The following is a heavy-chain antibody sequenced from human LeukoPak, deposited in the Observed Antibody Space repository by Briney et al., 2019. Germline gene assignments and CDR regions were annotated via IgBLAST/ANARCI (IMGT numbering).Heavy chain of an antibody. CDR3: ARDSSGWYDY. CDR1: GYTFTGYS. J-gene: IGHJ4*02. D-gene: IGHD6-19*01. Sequence: ASVKVSCTASGYTFTGYSMHWVRHAPGHGLEWMGRINPNSGGTNYAQKFQGRVTMNRDTSISTAYMELSRLRSDDTAVYYCARDSSGWYDYWGQGTLVTVSS. CDR2: INPNSGGT. V-gene: IGHV1-2*06.